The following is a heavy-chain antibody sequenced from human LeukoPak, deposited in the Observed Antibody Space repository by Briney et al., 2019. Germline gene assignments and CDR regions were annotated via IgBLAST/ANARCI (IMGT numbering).Heavy chain of an antibody. D-gene: IGHD3-3*01. J-gene: IGHJ4*02. Sequence: ASVKVSCKASGYTFTSYGISWVRQAPGQGLEWMGWISAYNGNTNYAQKLKGRVTMTTDTSTRTAYMELRSLRSDDTAVYYCARDNPVTIFGVVIIGQFDYWGQGTLVTVS. CDR3: ARDNPVTIFGVVIIGQFDY. V-gene: IGHV1-18*01. CDR2: ISAYNGNT. CDR1: GYTFTSYG.